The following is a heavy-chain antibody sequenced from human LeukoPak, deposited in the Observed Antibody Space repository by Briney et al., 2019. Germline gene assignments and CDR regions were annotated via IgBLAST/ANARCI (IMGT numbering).Heavy chain of an antibody. Sequence: GASVKVSCKASGYTFTSYDINWVRQATGQGLEWMGWMNPNSGNTGYAQKFQGRVTMTRNTSISTAYMELSSLRSEDTAVYYCAKDRYPDSGWSYYFDYWGQGTLVTVSS. CDR2: MNPNSGNT. CDR1: GYTFTSYD. V-gene: IGHV1-8*01. D-gene: IGHD6-19*01. CDR3: AKDRYPDSGWSYYFDY. J-gene: IGHJ4*02.